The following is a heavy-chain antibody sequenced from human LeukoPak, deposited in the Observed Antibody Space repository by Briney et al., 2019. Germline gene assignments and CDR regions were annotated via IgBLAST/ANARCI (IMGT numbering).Heavy chain of an antibody. J-gene: IGHJ4*02. Sequence: GGSLRLSCAASGFTFSSYWMSWVRQAPGKGLEWVANMREDGSENYYVDSLKGRFTISRDNAKNSLYLQMNSLRAEDTAVYYCARDYEFWSGSDYWGQGTLVTVSS. CDR1: GFTFSSYW. V-gene: IGHV3-7*01. CDR3: ARDYEFWSGSDY. CDR2: MREDGSEN. D-gene: IGHD3-3*01.